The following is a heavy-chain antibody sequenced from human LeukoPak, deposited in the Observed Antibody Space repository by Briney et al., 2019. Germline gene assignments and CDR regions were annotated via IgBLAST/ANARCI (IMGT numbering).Heavy chain of an antibody. CDR2: ISYDGSNK. Sequence: HARGSLRLSCAASGFTFSSYWMHWVRQAPGKGLEWVAVISYDGSNKYYADSVKGRFTISRDNSKNTLYLQMNSLRAEDTAVYFCAKLRDYGDFTYDAFDIWGQGTMVTVSS. V-gene: IGHV3-30*18. CDR3: AKLRDYGDFTYDAFDI. J-gene: IGHJ3*02. CDR1: GFTFSSYW. D-gene: IGHD4-17*01.